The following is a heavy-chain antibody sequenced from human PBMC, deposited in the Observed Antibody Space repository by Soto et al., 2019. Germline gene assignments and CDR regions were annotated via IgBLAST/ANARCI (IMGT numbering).Heavy chain of an antibody. D-gene: IGHD3-22*01. CDR1: GYNFTGYQ. V-gene: IGHV1-2*04. J-gene: IGHJ4*02. CDR2: INPKSGGT. CDR3: ARVRSNYDSSAYYFDY. Sequence: VASVKVSCKASGYNFTGYQMHWMRQAPGQGLEWMGWINPKSGGTNYALKFQGWVTMTRDMSISTAYMELNRLRSEDTAVYYCARVRSNYDSSAYYFDYWGQGFLVTVSS.